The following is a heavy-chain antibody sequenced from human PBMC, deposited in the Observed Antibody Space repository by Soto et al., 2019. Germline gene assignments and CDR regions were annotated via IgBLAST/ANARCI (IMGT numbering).Heavy chain of an antibody. V-gene: IGHV4-4*02. CDR1: GDSISSSVW. CDR3: ARKAWVRFDY. J-gene: IGHJ4*02. D-gene: IGHD7-27*01. CDR2: VFHTGNT. Sequence: QVQMQESGPGLVKPSGTLSLTCAVSGDSISSSVWWTWVRQPPGKGLEWIGEVFHTGNTNCNPSLKSRVTMSVDKSTNEFSLKVTSVTAADTAIYYCARKAWVRFDYWGQGALVTVSS.